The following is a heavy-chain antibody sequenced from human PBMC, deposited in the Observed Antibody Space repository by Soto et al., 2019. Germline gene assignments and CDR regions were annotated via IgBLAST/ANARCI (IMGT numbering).Heavy chain of an antibody. D-gene: IGHD1-26*01. CDR1: GFTFSTYS. Sequence: EVQLVESGGGLVQPGGSLRLSCAASGFTFSTYSMNWVRQAPGKGLEWVSYITSSSSTVFYADSVKGRFTISRDNAKNSLYLQMNSLRDEDTAVYYCARDHTGLSLELSLDYWGQGTLVTVSS. CDR2: ITSSSSTV. CDR3: ARDHTGLSLELSLDY. V-gene: IGHV3-48*02. J-gene: IGHJ4*02.